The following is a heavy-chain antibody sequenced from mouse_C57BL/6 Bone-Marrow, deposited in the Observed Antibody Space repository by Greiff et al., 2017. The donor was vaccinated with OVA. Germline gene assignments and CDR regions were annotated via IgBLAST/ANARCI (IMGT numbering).Heavy chain of an antibody. CDR2: ISGGGGNT. CDR3: ARHPYYGWFAY. J-gene: IGHJ3*01. V-gene: IGHV5-9*01. CDR1: GFTFSSYT. Sequence: DVHLVESGGGLVKPGGSLKLSCAASGFTFSSYTMSWVRQTPEKRLEWVATISGGGGNTYYPDSVKGRFTISRDNAKNTLYLQMSSLRSEDTALYYCARHPYYGWFAYWGQGTLVTVSA. D-gene: IGHD1-1*02.